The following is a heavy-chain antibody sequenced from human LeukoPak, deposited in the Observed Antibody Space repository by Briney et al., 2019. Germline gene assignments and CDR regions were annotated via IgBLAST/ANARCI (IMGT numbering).Heavy chain of an antibody. CDR1: GFTFSSYG. D-gene: IGHD3-10*01. CDR3: ARDGGITMVRGARLDY. V-gene: IGHV3-7*01. J-gene: IGHJ4*02. Sequence: GGSLRLSCAASGFTFSSYGMHWVRQAPGKGLEWVANIKQDGSEKYYVDSVKGRFTISRDNAKNSLYLQMNSLRAEDTAVYYCARDGGITMVRGARLDYWGQGTLVTVSS. CDR2: IKQDGSEK.